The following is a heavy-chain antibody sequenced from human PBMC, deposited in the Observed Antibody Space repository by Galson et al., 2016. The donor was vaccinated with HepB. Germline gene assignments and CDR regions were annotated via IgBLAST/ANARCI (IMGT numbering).Heavy chain of an antibody. CDR2: ISYDGSNE. V-gene: IGHV3-30*04. Sequence: SLRLSCAASGFAFSTYAMHWVRQAPGKGLEWVAIISYDGSNEYYADSVKGRFTISRDNAQNTLSLQMSSLKADDTAVYFCVREGGSVFAVFDCWGQGTLVSVSS. J-gene: IGHJ4*02. CDR1: GFAFSTYA. CDR3: VREGGSVFAVFDC. D-gene: IGHD3-10*02.